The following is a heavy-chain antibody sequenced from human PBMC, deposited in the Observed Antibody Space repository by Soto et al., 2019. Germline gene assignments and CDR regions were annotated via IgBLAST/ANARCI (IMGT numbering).Heavy chain of an antibody. CDR2: IYWDDDK. D-gene: IGHD1-26*01. V-gene: IGHV2-5*02. CDR3: AQRRVGAEQHPYCPGMDV. Sequence: QITLKESGPTLVKPTQTLTLTCTFSGFSLSTSGVGVGWIRQPPGKALEWLALIYWDDDKRYSPSLKSRLTITKDPLKNQVDAIMTLTDPVDNDPYGRAQRRVGAEQHPYCPGMDVWGQVTTVTVSS. CDR1: GFSLSTSGVG. J-gene: IGHJ6*02.